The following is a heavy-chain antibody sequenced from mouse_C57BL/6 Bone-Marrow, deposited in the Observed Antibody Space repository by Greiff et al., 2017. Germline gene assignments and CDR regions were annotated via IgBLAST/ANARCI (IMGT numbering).Heavy chain of an antibody. CDR3: ARGGYYGSFV. V-gene: IGHV5-17*01. CDR1: GFTFSDYG. CDR2: ISSGSSTI. D-gene: IGHD1-1*01. J-gene: IGHJ1*03. Sequence: EVQLVESGGGLVKPGGSLKLSCAASGFTFSDYGMHWVRQDPEKGLEWVAYISSGSSTIYYADTVKGRFTISRDNAKNTLFLQMTSLRSEDTAMYYCARGGYYGSFVWGTGTTVTVSS.